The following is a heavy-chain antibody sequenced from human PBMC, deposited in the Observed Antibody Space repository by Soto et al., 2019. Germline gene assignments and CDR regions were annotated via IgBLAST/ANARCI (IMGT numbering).Heavy chain of an antibody. Sequence: EVQLLESGGGLVQPGGSLRLACDASGFSFSTYEMTWARQAPGKGLEWVAFINPSSGTTHYADSVKGRFTISRDNSKDTLYLQLTSLRVEDAGVDYCPQGGWLDVWGPGTTVTVSS. CDR2: INPSSGTT. CDR1: GFSFSTYE. CDR3: PQGGWLDV. V-gene: IGHV3-23*01. J-gene: IGHJ6*02. D-gene: IGHD2-15*01.